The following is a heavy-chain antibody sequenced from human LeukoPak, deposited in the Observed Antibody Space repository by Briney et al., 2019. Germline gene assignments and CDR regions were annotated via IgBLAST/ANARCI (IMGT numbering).Heavy chain of an antibody. CDR1: GGSISSSSYY. V-gene: IGHV4-39*07. Sequence: SETLSLTCTVSGGSISSSSYYCGWIRRPPGKGLEWIGSIYYSGSTNYNPSLKSRVTISVDTSKNQFSLKLSSVTAADTAVYYCARGISSSGWSYWYFDLWGRGTLVTVSS. CDR3: ARGISSSGWSYWYFDL. J-gene: IGHJ2*01. D-gene: IGHD6-19*01. CDR2: IYYSGST.